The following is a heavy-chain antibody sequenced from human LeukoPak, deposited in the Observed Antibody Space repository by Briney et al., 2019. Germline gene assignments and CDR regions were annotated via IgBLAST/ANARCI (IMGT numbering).Heavy chain of an antibody. J-gene: IGHJ5*02. V-gene: IGHV3-21*01. Sequence: GGSLRLSCAASGFTFSSYSMNRVRQAPGKGLEWVSSISSSSSYIYYADSVKGRFTISRDNAKNSLYLQMNSLRAEDTAVYYCARDSVVAATPARNFDPWGQGTLVTVSS. D-gene: IGHD2-15*01. CDR2: ISSSSSYI. CDR3: ARDSVVAATPARNFDP. CDR1: GFTFSSYS.